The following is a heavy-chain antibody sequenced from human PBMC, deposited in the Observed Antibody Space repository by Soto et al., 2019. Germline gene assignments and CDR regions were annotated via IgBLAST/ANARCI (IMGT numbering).Heavy chain of an antibody. J-gene: IGHJ6*02. V-gene: IGHV5-51*01. Sequence: PGESLKISCQASGYNFASHWIGWVRQMPGKGLEWMGIVYPGDSDTRYSPSSQGHVTISADKSISTAYLQWSSLKASDTAMYYCARRGYCSSTSCYTNYYGMDVWGQGTTVTVSS. CDR3: ARRGYCSSTSCYTNYYGMDV. CDR2: VYPGDSDT. CDR1: GYNFASHW. D-gene: IGHD2-2*02.